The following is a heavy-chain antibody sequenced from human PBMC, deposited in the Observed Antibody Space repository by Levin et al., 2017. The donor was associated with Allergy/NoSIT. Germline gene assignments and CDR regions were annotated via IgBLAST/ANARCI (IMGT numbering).Heavy chain of an antibody. V-gene: IGHV3-30-3*01. CDR1: GFTFSSYA. J-gene: IGHJ3*02. CDR3: ARDGGPTVTETFDI. D-gene: IGHD4-17*01. Sequence: GGSLRLSCAASGFTFSSYAMHWVRQAPGKGLEWVAVISYDGSNKYYADSVKGRFTISRDNSKNTLYLQMNSLRAEDTAVYYCARDGGPTVTETFDIWGQGTMVTVSS. CDR2: ISYDGSNK.